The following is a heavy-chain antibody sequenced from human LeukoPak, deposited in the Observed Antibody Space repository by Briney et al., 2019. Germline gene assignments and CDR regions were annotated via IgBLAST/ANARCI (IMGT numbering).Heavy chain of an antibody. CDR1: GFTFTSYA. V-gene: IGHV3-23*01. Sequence: GGSLRLSCAASGFTFTSYAMSWVRQAPGKGLEWGSAISGSVVGTFYADSVKGRFTISRDNAENTLYLQMNSLRAEDTAIYYCAKDGGGAGSYYSASPHFDFWGQGTLVTVSS. CDR3: AKDGGGAGSYYSASPHFDF. CDR2: ISGSVVGT. J-gene: IGHJ4*02. D-gene: IGHD3-10*01.